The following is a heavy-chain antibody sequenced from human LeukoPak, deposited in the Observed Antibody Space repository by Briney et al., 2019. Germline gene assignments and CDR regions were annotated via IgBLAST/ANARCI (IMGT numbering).Heavy chain of an antibody. Sequence: GGSLRLSCAASGITFRIYSMNWVRHAPGKGLEGGSSISSISSVIYYADSVKGRFPISRENAKNSLYMQMNSRRAKDTAVYSCGRNGDILWFDYWGRGTVVTVSA. D-gene: IGHD4-17*01. CDR3: GRNGDILWFDY. J-gene: IGHJ4*02. CDR1: GITFRIYS. CDR2: ISSISSVI. V-gene: IGHV3-21*01.